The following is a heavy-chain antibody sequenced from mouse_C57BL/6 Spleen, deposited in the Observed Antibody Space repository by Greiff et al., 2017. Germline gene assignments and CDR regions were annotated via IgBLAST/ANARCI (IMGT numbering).Heavy chain of an antibody. CDR2: ISYDGSN. CDR3: AITTVVALDY. Sequence: LLESGPGLVKPSQSLSLTCSVTGYSITSGYYWNWIRQFPGNKLEWMGYISYDGSNNYNPSLKNRISITRDTSKNQFFLKLNSVTTEDTATYYCAITTVVALDYWGQGTTLTVSS. CDR1: GYSITSGYY. J-gene: IGHJ2*01. V-gene: IGHV3-6*01. D-gene: IGHD1-1*01.